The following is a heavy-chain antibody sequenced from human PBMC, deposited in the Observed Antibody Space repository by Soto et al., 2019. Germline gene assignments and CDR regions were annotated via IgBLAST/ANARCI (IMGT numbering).Heavy chain of an antibody. J-gene: IGHJ6*02. V-gene: IGHV3-30-3*01. CDR3: ARDLFVDYYYYYGMDV. D-gene: IGHD6-6*01. CDR1: GFTFSSYA. Sequence: QVQLVESGGGVVQPGRSLRLSCAASGFTFSSYAMHWVRQAPGKGLEWVAVISYDGSNKYYADSVKGRFTISRDNSKNTLYLQTNSLRAEDTAVYYCARDLFVDYYYYYGMDVWGQGTTVTVSS. CDR2: ISYDGSNK.